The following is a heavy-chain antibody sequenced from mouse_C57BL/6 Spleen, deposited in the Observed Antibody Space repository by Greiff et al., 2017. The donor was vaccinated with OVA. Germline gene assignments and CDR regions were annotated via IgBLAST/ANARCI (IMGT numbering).Heavy chain of an antibody. CDR2: ISSGGSYT. CDR1: GFTFSSYG. V-gene: IGHV5-6*01. D-gene: IGHD4-1*01. CDR3: ARHAGMDDYAMDY. Sequence: EVKVVESGGDLVKPGGSLKLSCAASGFTFSSYGMSWVRQTPDKRLEWVATISSGGSYTYYPDSVKGRFTISRDNAKNTLYLQMSSLKSEDTAMYYCARHAGMDDYAMDYWGQGTSVTVSS. J-gene: IGHJ4*01.